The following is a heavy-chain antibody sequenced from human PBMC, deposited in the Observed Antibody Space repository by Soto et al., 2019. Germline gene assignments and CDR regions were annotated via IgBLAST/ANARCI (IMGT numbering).Heavy chain of an antibody. D-gene: IGHD2-15*01. CDR3: ARGNCSGGSCYSGRVNWFDP. V-gene: IGHV4-59*01. CDR2: IYYSGST. CDR1: GGSISSYY. Sequence: SETLSVTCTVSGGSISSYYWSWIRQPPWKGLEWIGYIYYSGSTNYNPSLKSRVTISVDTSKNQFSLKLSSVTAADTAVYYCARGNCSGGSCYSGRVNWFDPWGQGTLVTVSS. J-gene: IGHJ5*02.